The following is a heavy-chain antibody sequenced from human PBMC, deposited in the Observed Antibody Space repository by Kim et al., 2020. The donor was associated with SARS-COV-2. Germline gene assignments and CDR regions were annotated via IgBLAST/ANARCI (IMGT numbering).Heavy chain of an antibody. J-gene: IGHJ4*02. V-gene: IGHV4-4*02. CDR1: GASISSSNW. Sequence: SETLSLTCAVSGASISSSNWWSWVRQPPGKGLEWIGEIYHSGTTNYNPSLESRVTISLDKSKNQFSLKLSSVTAADTAMYYCAGLGELPLWGQGTLVTVSS. D-gene: IGHD1-7*01. CDR2: IYHSGTT. CDR3: AGLGELPL.